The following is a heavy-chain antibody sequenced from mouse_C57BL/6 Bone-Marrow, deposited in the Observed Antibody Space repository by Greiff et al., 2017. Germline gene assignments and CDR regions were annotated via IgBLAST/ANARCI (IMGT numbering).Heavy chain of an antibody. CDR1: GFNIKDDY. D-gene: IGHD1-2*01. Sequence: VQLQQSGAELVRPGASVKLSCTASGFNIKDDYMHWVKQRPEQGLEWIGWIDPENGDTEYASQFQGKATITADTSSNTAYLQLSSLTSEDTAVYYCTTTAHYFDYWGQGTTLTVAS. CDR2: IDPENGDT. V-gene: IGHV14-4*01. J-gene: IGHJ2*01. CDR3: TTTAHYFDY.